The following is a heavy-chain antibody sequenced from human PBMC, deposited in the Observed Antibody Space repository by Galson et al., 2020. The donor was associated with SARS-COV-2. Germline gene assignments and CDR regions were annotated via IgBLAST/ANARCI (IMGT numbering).Heavy chain of an antibody. Sequence: GGSLRLSCAAYGFTFSNFGMHWVRQAPGKGLEWVAVISYDGSIKYYADSVKGRFTISRDNSKNTLYLQMDSLRAEHTAVYYCARGPNTSGWYGWVDIHHYMDVWGKGTTVTVSS. CDR3: ARGPNTSGWYGWVDIHHYMDV. D-gene: IGHD6-19*01. CDR1: GFTFSNFG. CDR2: ISYDGSIK. J-gene: IGHJ6*03. V-gene: IGHV3-30*03.